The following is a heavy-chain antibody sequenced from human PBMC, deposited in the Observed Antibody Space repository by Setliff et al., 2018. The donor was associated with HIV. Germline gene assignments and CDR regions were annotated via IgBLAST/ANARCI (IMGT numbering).Heavy chain of an antibody. CDR1: GYTFTSYY. CDR2: INPSGGST. J-gene: IGHJ5*02. V-gene: IGHV1-46*01. CDR3: ARQSLTGTTGINWFDP. D-gene: IGHD1-20*01. Sequence: GASVKVSCKASGYTFTSYYTHWVRQAPGQGLEWMGIINPSGGSTSYAQKFQGRVTMTRDTSTSTVYMELSSLRSEDTAVYYCARQSLTGTTGINWFDPWGQGTLVTVSS.